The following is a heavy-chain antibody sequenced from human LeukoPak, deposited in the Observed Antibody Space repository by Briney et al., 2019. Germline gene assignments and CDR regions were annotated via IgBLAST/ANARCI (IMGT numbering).Heavy chain of an antibody. J-gene: IGHJ6*03. V-gene: IGHV3-23*01. CDR2: ISGGGGST. CDR1: GFTFTIYA. D-gene: IGHD3-3*01. CDR3: ARGGDFWSGYSRGYYMDV. Sequence: EGSLRLSCAASGFTFTIYAMSWVRQAPGKGLQWVSVISGGGGSTYSADSVKGRFTISRDNSKNTLYLQMNSLRAEDTAVYYCARGGDFWSGYSRGYYMDVWGRGTTVTVSS.